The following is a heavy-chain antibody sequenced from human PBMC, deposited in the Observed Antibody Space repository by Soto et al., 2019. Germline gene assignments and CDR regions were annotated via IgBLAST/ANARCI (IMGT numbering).Heavy chain of an antibody. J-gene: IGHJ6*02. D-gene: IGHD3-16*01. Sequence: QVQLDQSGDEVKKPGASVKVSCKASGYIFVNYGIAWVRQAPGQVVEGRGWIRTYSGNTQYARRVQGRLNMTTDTSTSTADRALGCLTSDDMAVYYWAMMDNYVTHSPRDVWGQGTTVTVSS. CDR3: AMMDNYVTHSPRDV. CDR1: GYIFVNYG. CDR2: IRTYSGNT. V-gene: IGHV1-18*03.